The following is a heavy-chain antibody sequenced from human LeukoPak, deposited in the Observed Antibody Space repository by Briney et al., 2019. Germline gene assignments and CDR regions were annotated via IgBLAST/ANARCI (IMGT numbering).Heavy chain of an antibody. D-gene: IGHD2-15*01. CDR1: GFDFSNYW. Sequence: GGSLRLSCAASGFDFSNYWMYWVRQAPGKGLEWVSYISSSSSTIYYADSVKGRFTISRDNAKNSLYLQMNSLRDEDTAVYYCARVSRILYGMDVWGQGTTVTVSS. J-gene: IGHJ6*02. CDR2: ISSSSSTI. CDR3: ARVSRILYGMDV. V-gene: IGHV3-48*02.